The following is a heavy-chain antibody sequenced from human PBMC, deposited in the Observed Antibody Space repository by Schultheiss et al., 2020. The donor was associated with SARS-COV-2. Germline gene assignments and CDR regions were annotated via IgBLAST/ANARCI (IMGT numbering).Heavy chain of an antibody. CDR3: AKDNNYDSSGYLLT. Sequence: GGSLRLSCAASGFTFSSYAMHWVRQAPGKGLEWVAVISYDGSNKYYADSVKGRFTISRDNSKNTLYLQMNSLRAEDTAVYYCAKDNNYDSSGYLLTWGQGTLVTVSS. CDR1: GFTFSSYA. CDR2: ISYDGSNK. V-gene: IGHV3-30*04. J-gene: IGHJ4*02. D-gene: IGHD3-22*01.